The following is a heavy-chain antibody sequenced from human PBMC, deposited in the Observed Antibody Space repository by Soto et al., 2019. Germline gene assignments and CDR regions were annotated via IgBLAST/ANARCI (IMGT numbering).Heavy chain of an antibody. CDR2: ISSTSTYT. V-gene: IGHV3-11*06. Sequence: GGSLRLSCTGTGFNFSDYYMSWLRQAPGKGLEWISYISSTSTYTNYADSVQGRFTTSRDNSKQSLYLQLHNLRAGDSAVYYCARDHYEILTGSGWFGPWGLGTLVTVSS. J-gene: IGHJ5*02. CDR3: ARDHYEILTGSGWFGP. D-gene: IGHD3-9*01. CDR1: GFNFSDYY.